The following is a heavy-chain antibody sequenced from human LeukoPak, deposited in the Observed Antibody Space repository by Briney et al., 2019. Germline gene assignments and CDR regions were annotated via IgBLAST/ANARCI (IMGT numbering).Heavy chain of an antibody. D-gene: IGHD3-22*01. J-gene: IGHJ4*02. Sequence: SETLSLTCAVYGGSFSGYYWSWIRQPPGKGLEWIGYIYHSGSTYYNPSLKSRVTISVDRSKNQFSLKLSSVTAADTAVYYCARVYDSSGYAFDYWGQGTLVTVSS. CDR3: ARVYDSSGYAFDY. CDR2: IYHSGST. CDR1: GGSFSGYY. V-gene: IGHV4-34*01.